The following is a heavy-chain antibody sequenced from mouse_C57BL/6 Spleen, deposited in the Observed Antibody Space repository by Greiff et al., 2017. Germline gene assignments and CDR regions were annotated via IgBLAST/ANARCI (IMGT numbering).Heavy chain of an antibody. J-gene: IGHJ3*01. Sequence: VQLKESGAELVRPGASVKLSCTASGFNIKDYYMHWVKQRPEQGLEWIGRIDPEDGDTAYAPKFQGKATMTADTSSNTAYLQLSSLTSEDTAVYYCTTEDSSGYVAWFAYWGQGTLVTVSA. V-gene: IGHV14-1*01. D-gene: IGHD3-2*02. CDR1: GFNIKDYY. CDR2: IDPEDGDT. CDR3: TTEDSSGYVAWFAY.